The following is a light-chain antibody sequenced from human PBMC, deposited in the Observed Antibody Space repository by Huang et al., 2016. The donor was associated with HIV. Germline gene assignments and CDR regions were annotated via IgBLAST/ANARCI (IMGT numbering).Light chain of an antibody. CDR3: QQYGNSPPRT. V-gene: IGKV3-20*01. Sequence: EIVLTQSPGTLSLSPGERATLSCRASQSVSSSYLAWYQQKPGQAPRLLIDGASSRATGIPDRFSGSGSGTDFTLTISSLEPEDSAVYYCQQYGNSPPRTFGQGTKVEIK. J-gene: IGKJ1*01. CDR2: GAS. CDR1: QSVSSSY.